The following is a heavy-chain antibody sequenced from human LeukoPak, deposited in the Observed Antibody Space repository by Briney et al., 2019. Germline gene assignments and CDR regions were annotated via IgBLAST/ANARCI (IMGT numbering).Heavy chain of an antibody. CDR1: GFTFSSYA. D-gene: IGHD3-22*01. Sequence: PGGSLRLSCAASGFTFSSYAMSWVRQAPGKGLEWVSAISGSGSSTYYADSVKGRFTISGDNSKNTLYLQMNSLRAEDTAVYYCAKGYYYDSSVKYYFDYWGQGTLVTVSS. CDR3: AKGYYYDSSVKYYFDY. V-gene: IGHV3-23*01. CDR2: ISGSGSST. J-gene: IGHJ4*02.